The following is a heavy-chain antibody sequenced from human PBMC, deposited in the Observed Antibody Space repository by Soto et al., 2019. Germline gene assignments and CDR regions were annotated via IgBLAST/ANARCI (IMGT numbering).Heavy chain of an antibody. CDR2: INPNSGAT. CDR3: ARGGVTGTTVYYYYGMDV. Sequence: ASVKVSCKASGYTFTGYYMHWVRQAPGQGLEWVGWINPNSGATTYAQKFQGRVTMTRDTSIITAHMELSRLRSDDTAVYYCARGGVTGTTVYYYYGMDVWGQGTTVTVSS. V-gene: IGHV1-2*02. J-gene: IGHJ6*02. D-gene: IGHD1-20*01. CDR1: GYTFTGYY.